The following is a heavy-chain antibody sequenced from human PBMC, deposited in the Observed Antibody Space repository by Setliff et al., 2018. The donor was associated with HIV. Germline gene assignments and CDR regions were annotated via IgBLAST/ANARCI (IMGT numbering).Heavy chain of an antibody. Sequence: SETLSLTCTVSGDSISTSNSYWGWVRQPPGKGLEWIGSVYSSGSTYYNPSLKSRVTVSVDTSKDQFSLRLSSVTVADTAVYYCASGQWLEHAFDIWGQGTVVTVSS. CDR2: VYSSGST. V-gene: IGHV4-39*01. D-gene: IGHD6-19*01. J-gene: IGHJ3*02. CDR1: GDSISTSNSY. CDR3: ASGQWLEHAFDI.